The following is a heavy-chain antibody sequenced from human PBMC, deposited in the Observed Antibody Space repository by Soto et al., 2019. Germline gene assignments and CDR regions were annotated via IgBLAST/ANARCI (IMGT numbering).Heavy chain of an antibody. J-gene: IGHJ6*02. Sequence: GSLRLSCTGSGFTFGNYAMRWVRQAPGKGLEWVASISGKGDNTYYADSVKGHFTVSRDNSKNTLYLQMNSLRAEDSAVYYCAKSVSAYQYYAMDFWGQGASVTVSS. CDR2: ISGKGDNT. V-gene: IGHV3-23*01. CDR3: AKSVSAYQYYAMDF. CDR1: GFTFGNYA.